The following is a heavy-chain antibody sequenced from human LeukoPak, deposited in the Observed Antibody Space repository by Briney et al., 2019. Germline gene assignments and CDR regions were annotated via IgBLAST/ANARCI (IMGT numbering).Heavy chain of an antibody. J-gene: IGHJ4*02. Sequence: PSETLSLTCTVSGGSISSYYWSWIRQPPGKGLEWIGYIYYSGSTNYNPSLKSRVTISVDTSKNQLSLKLSSVTAADTAGYYCARGDILTGYYFGYWGQGTLVTVSS. CDR1: GGSISSYY. D-gene: IGHD3-9*01. V-gene: IGHV4-59*08. CDR2: IYYSGST. CDR3: ARGDILTGYYFGY.